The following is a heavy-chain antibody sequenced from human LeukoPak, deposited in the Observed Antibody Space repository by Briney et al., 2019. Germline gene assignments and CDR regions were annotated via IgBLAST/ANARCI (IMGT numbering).Heavy chain of an antibody. CDR1: GFTFSSYA. CDR3: AREGGWGATLYYFDY. J-gene: IGHJ4*02. Sequence: PGRSLRLSCAASGFTFSSYAMHWVRQAPGKGLEWVAVISYDGSNKYYADSVKGRFTISRDNSKNTLYLQMNSLRAEATAVYYCAREGGWGATLYYFDYWGQGTLVTVSS. CDR2: ISYDGSNK. V-gene: IGHV3-30-3*01. D-gene: IGHD5-12*01.